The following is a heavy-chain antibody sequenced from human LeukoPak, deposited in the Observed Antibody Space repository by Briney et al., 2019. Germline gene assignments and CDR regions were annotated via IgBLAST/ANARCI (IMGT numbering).Heavy chain of an antibody. Sequence: KTGGSLRRSCAASGFSFSNYVMSWVRQTPGKGLEWVSVISTSGAGTYYAESVKGRFTISRDNSKNTVYLQMNSLRAEDTAVYHCAKDRLDGAAAEYWGQGTLVTVSS. CDR1: GFSFSNYV. V-gene: IGHV3-23*01. CDR2: ISTSGAGT. CDR3: AKDRLDGAAAEY. D-gene: IGHD6-13*01. J-gene: IGHJ4*02.